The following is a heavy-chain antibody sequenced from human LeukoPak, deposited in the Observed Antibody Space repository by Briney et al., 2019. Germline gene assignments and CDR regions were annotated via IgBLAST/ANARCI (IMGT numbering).Heavy chain of an antibody. Sequence: PSETLSLTCAVSGYSISSGYYRGWIRQPPGKGLEWIGSIYHSGSTYYNPSLKSRVTISVDTSKNQFSLKLSSVTAADTAVYYCARRVKGGYEGWFDPWGQGTLVTVSS. V-gene: IGHV4-38-2*01. CDR2: IYHSGST. CDR1: GYSISSGYY. D-gene: IGHD5-12*01. J-gene: IGHJ5*02. CDR3: ARRVKGGYEGWFDP.